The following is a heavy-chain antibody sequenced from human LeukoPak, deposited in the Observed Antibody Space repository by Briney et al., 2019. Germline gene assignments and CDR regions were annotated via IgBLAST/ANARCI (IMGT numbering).Heavy chain of an antibody. V-gene: IGHV3-48*04. Sequence: GGSLRLSCAASGFTFSIYSMNWVRQAPGKGLEWVAYIGSSRRNKDYAASVKGRFTISRDNAKNSLYLQMNSLRAEDTAVYYCARDFGVIRWFDPWGQGTLVTVSS. CDR1: GFTFSIYS. CDR3: ARDFGVIRWFDP. CDR2: IGSSRRNK. J-gene: IGHJ5*02. D-gene: IGHD3-3*01.